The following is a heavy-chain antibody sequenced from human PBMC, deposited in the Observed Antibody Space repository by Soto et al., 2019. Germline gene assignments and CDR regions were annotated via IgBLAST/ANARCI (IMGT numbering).Heavy chain of an antibody. J-gene: IGHJ6*02. Sequence: QVQLQQWGAGLLKPSETLSLTCAVYGGSFSGYYWSWIRQPPGKGLEWIGEINHSGSTNYNPSLKSRVTISVDTSKNQFSLKLSSVTAADTAVYYFSRGRGYYYGMDVWGQGTTVTVSS. CDR1: GGSFSGYY. CDR3: SRGRGYYYGMDV. V-gene: IGHV4-34*01. CDR2: INHSGST.